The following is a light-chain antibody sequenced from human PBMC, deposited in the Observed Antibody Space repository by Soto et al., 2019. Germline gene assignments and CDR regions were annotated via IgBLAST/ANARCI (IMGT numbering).Light chain of an antibody. Sequence: QSALTQPPSASGSPGQSVTISCTGTSSDVGAYNFVSWYQHHPGKAPKLMIYEVSERPSGVPDRFSGSKSGNTASLTVSGLQAEDEADYYCSSYAGSNNFEVFGTGTKVTVL. CDR3: SSYAGSNNFEV. CDR1: SSDVGAYNF. J-gene: IGLJ1*01. V-gene: IGLV2-8*01. CDR2: EVS.